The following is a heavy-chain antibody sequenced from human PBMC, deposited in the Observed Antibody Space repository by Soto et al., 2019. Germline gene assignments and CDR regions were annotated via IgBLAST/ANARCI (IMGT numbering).Heavy chain of an antibody. CDR3: ASWLLREHAYDV. CDR2: VYDVDGT. J-gene: IGHJ3*01. V-gene: IGHV3-53*01. D-gene: IGHD1-26*01. Sequence: GGSLRLSCATSGLTVSGKKYIAWVRQAPGKGLEWVSGVYDVDGTYYADSVKGRFTISRDTSKTIVFLEMNDLRPDDTAVYYCASWLLREHAYDVWGLGTTVTVSS. CDR1: GLTVSGKKY.